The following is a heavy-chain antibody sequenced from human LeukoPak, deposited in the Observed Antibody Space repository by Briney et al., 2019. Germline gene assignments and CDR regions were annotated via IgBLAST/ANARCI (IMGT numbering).Heavy chain of an antibody. V-gene: IGHV4-59*01. CDR3: ARGVSTSWGAEYFQH. CDR1: GGSISSYY. Sequence: SETLSLTCTVSGGSISSYYWSWIRQPPGKGLEWIGYIYYSGSTNYNPSLKSRVTISVDTSKNQFSLKLSSVTAADTAVYYCARGVSTSWGAEYFQHWGQGTLVTVSS. D-gene: IGHD2-2*01. CDR2: IYYSGST. J-gene: IGHJ1*01.